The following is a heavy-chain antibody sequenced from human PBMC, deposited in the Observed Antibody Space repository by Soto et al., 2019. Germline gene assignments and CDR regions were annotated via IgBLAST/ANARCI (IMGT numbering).Heavy chain of an antibody. J-gene: IGHJ6*02. V-gene: IGHV3-30*18. D-gene: IGHD2-2*01. CDR2: ISYDGSNK. CDR1: GFTFSSYG. Sequence: GGSLRLSCAASGFTFSSYGMHWVRQAPDKRLEWVTVISYDGSNKYYADSVKGRFTISRDNSKNTLYLQMNSLRAEDTAVYYCAKGPAIVLVPAAMSYYYGMDVWGQGTTVTASS. CDR3: AKGPAIVLVPAAMSYYYGMDV.